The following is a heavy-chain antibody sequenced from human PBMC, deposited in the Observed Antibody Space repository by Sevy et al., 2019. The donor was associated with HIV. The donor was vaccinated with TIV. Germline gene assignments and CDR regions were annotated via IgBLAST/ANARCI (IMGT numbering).Heavy chain of an antibody. V-gene: IGHV3-7*01. Sequence: GGSLRLSCAASGFTFSSYWMSWVRQAPGKGLEWVANIKQDGSEKYYVDSVKGRFTISRNNAKNSLYLQMNSLRAEDSSVYYCRFSSPHFDYWGQGTLVTVSS. CDR2: IKQDGSEK. J-gene: IGHJ4*02. CDR1: GFTFSSYW. CDR3: RFSSPHFDY. D-gene: IGHD6-13*01.